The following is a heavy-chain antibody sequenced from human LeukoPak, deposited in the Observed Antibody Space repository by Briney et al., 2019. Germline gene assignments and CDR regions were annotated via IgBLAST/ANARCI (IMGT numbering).Heavy chain of an antibody. CDR1: GGSISSGGYY. D-gene: IGHD5-24*01. CDR2: IYYSGST. Sequence: SETLSLACTVSGGSISSGGYYWSWIRQHPGKGLEWIGYIYYSGSTYYNPSLKSRVTISVDTSKNQFSLKLSSVTAADTAVYYCARHRDGYFDYWGQGTLVTVSS. V-gene: IGHV4-31*03. J-gene: IGHJ4*02. CDR3: ARHRDGYFDY.